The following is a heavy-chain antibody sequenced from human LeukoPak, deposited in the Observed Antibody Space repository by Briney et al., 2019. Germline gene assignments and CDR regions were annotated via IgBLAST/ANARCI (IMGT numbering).Heavy chain of an antibody. CDR2: ISSSSSYI. Sequence: PGGSLRLSCAASGFTFSSYSMNWVRQAPGKGLEWVSSISSSSSYIYYADSVKGRFTISRDNSKNTLYLQMNSLRAEDTAVYYCARDVEQQAVDYWGQGTLVTVSS. CDR3: ARDVEQQAVDY. CDR1: GFTFSSYS. J-gene: IGHJ4*02. D-gene: IGHD6-13*01. V-gene: IGHV3-21*01.